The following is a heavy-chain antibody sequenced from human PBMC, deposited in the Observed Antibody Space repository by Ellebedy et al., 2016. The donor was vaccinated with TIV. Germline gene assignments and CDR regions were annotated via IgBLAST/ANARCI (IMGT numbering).Heavy chain of an antibody. V-gene: IGHV4-39*01. Sequence: MPSETLSLTCSVSGVSISDSNYYWDWIRQPPGKGLEWIGNVYHSGNSYHSPSVRGRVTVSMDTSKNQFPLKLTSVTAADSAKYFCARRLVVGARFDSWGQGLLVTVSS. J-gene: IGHJ4*02. CDR2: VYHSGNS. CDR1: GVSISDSNYY. CDR3: ARRLVVGARFDS. D-gene: IGHD2-15*01.